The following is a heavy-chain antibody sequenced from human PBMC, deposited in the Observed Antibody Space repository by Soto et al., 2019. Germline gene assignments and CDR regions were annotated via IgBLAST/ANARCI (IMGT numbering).Heavy chain of an antibody. Sequence: ASVKVSCKASGYTFTSYYMHGVRQAPGQGLEWMGIINPSGGSTSYAQKFQGRVTMTRDTSTSTVYMELSSLRSEDTAVYYCARGERITMVRAVGLGYWGQGTLVSVSS. CDR1: GYTFTSYY. J-gene: IGHJ4*02. CDR3: ARGERITMVRAVGLGY. V-gene: IGHV1-46*01. D-gene: IGHD3-10*01. CDR2: INPSGGST.